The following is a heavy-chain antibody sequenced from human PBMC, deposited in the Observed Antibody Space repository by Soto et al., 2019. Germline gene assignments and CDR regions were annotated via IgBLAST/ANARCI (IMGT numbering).Heavy chain of an antibody. CDR2: IHHSGST. D-gene: IGHD3-3*01. J-gene: IGHJ4*02. CDR1: GGSFDCYC. Sequence: SETLSLTCALYGGSFDCYCLSGIRQSPGKGLEWIGEIHHSGSTKYNPSLKSRVSLSVDTSTKQFSRKMTSMTAADRGVYYCARGVDSWSGYLFWGQGTPVTVSS. CDR3: ARGVDSWSGYLF. V-gene: IGHV4-34*01.